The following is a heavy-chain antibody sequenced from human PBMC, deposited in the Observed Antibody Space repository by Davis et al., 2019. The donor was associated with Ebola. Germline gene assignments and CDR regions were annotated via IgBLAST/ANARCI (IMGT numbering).Heavy chain of an antibody. V-gene: IGHV4-34*01. D-gene: IGHD2-15*01. CDR3: ARKRGRYCSGGSCYNWYFDL. CDR2: INHSGST. J-gene: IGHJ2*01. Sequence: MPSETLSLTCAVYGGSFSGYYLSWIRQPPGKGLEWIGEINHSGSTNYNPSLKSRVTISVDTSKNQFSLKLSSVTAADTAVYYCARKRGRYCSGGSCYNWYFDLWGRGTLVTVSS. CDR1: GGSFSGYY.